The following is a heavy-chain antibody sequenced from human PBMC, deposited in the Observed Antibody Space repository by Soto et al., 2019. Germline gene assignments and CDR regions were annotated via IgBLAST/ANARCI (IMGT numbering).Heavy chain of an antibody. Sequence: GGSLRLSCAASGFTFSSYSMNWVRQAPGKGLEWVSSISSSSSYIYNADSVKGRFTISRDNAKNSLYLQMNSLRAEDTAVYYCARDVTYSSSWDLFLTGWFATWGQETLAPVA. V-gene: IGHV3-21*01. CDR2: ISSSSSYI. CDR1: GFTFSSYS. J-gene: IGHJ5*02. D-gene: IGHD6-13*01. CDR3: ARDVTYSSSWDLFLTGWFAT.